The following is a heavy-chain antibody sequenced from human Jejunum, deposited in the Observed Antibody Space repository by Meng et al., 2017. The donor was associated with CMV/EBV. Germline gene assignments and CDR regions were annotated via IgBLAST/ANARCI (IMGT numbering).Heavy chain of an antibody. CDR3: ANRRGGGSGWNWFGP. J-gene: IGHJ5*02. Sequence: QIPLEGVGPTVLKPPTTLTLSLCLSGFSLTTCGWGVGWIRRPPGKALEWLALFYWNDDKHYNPCLETRLAIMKDTSKNQVVLIMTAMDPGEPATYYWANRRGGGSGWNWFGPWGQGTLVTVSS. V-gene: IGHV2-5*01. CDR1: GFSLTTCGWG. D-gene: IGHD6-19*01. CDR2: FYWNDDK.